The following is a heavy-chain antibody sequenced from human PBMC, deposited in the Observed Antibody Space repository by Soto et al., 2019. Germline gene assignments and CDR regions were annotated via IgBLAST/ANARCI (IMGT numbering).Heavy chain of an antibody. CDR1: GGSISSGGYY. Sequence: SETLSLTCTVSGGSISSGGYYWSWIRQHPGKGLEWIGYIYYSGSTYYNPSLKSRVTISVNTSKNKFSLKLSSVTAADTAVYYCARETGDLPNYFDYWGQGTLVTVSS. J-gene: IGHJ4*02. CDR2: IYYSGST. V-gene: IGHV4-31*03. D-gene: IGHD7-27*01. CDR3: ARETGDLPNYFDY.